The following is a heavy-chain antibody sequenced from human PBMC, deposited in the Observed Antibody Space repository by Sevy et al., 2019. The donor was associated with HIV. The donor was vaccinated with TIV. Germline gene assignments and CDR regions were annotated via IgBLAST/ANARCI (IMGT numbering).Heavy chain of an antibody. J-gene: IGHJ5*02. D-gene: IGHD6-19*01. V-gene: IGHV4-4*07. Sequence: SETLSLTCTVSGGSITSYSWSWIRQPAGKGLEWLGRIYSNGNSNYNPSLKIRVTRSVDTSKNQFSLKLTSVNAADTAVYFCAREGGASSAWFENWFGPWGQGTLVTVSS. CDR3: AREGGASSAWFENWFGP. CDR2: IYSNGNS. CDR1: GGSITSYS.